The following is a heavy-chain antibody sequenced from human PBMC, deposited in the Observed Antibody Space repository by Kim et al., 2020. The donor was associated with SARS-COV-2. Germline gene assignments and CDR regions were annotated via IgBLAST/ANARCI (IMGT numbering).Heavy chain of an antibody. V-gene: IGHV1-69*01. CDR3: ARDRPYSSGWYHFDI. J-gene: IGHJ3*02. D-gene: IGHD6-19*01. Sequence: QKFQGRVTITADEATSTAYMELSSLRSEDTAVYYCARDRPYSSGWYHFDIWGQGTMVTVSS.